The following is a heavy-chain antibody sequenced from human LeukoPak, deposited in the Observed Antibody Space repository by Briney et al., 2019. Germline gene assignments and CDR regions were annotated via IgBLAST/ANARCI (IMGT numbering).Heavy chain of an antibody. J-gene: IGHJ4*02. CDR2: IYYSGST. CDR1: GGSISSYY. CDR3: ARHPDSSGYIFFDC. V-gene: IGHV4-59*08. Sequence: KTSETLSLTCTVSGGSISSYYWSWIRQPPGKGLEWIGYIYYSGSTNYNPSLKSRVTISVDTSKNQFSLKLSSVTAADTAVYYCARHPDSSGYIFFDCWGQGTLVTVSS. D-gene: IGHD3-22*01.